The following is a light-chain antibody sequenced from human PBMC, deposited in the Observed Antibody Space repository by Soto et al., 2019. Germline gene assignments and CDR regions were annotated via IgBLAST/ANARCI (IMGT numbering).Light chain of an antibody. CDR1: QSVSSSY. CDR2: GAS. Sequence: EIVLTQSPGTLSLSPGETATLSCRASQSVSSSYLAWYQQKPGQAPRLLFYGASRRATGIPDRFSGSGSGTDFTLSISRLEPGVFAVYYCQQHGSSSATFGQGTKVEIK. CDR3: QQHGSSSAT. V-gene: IGKV3-20*01. J-gene: IGKJ1*01.